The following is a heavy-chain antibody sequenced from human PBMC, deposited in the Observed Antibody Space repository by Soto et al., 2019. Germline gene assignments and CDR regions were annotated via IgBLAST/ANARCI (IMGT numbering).Heavy chain of an antibody. CDR1: GDSIRTLYY. CDR3: ARHGGYYDILTGYPPPIDY. D-gene: IGHD3-9*01. V-gene: IGHV4-59*08. Sequence: SETLSLTCTVSGDSIRTLYYWSWIRQPPGKGLEWIGHIHHSGGTSYNPSLKSRVTISVDTSKNQFSLKLSSVTAADTAVYYCARHGGYYDILTGYPPPIDYWGQGTLVTVSS. J-gene: IGHJ4*02. CDR2: IHHSGGT.